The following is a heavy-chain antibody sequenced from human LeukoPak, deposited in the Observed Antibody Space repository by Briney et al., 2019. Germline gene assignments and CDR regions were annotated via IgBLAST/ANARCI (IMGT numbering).Heavy chain of an antibody. Sequence: GGSLRLSCTTSGFTFTNYWMHWVRQAPGKGLVRVSRMNVDGTNIRYADSVKGRFTISRDNAKNTLYLQMNSLRAEDTAVYYCTRYTNYAYFDYWGQGVLVTVSS. CDR2: MNVDGTNI. D-gene: IGHD4-11*01. CDR1: GFTFTNYW. CDR3: TRYTNYAYFDY. V-gene: IGHV3-74*01. J-gene: IGHJ4*02.